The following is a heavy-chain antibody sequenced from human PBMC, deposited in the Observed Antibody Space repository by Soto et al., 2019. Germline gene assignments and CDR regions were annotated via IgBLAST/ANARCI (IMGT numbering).Heavy chain of an antibody. Sequence: QVQLVQSGAEVKKPGSSVKVSCKASGGTLSRSAISWVRQAPGQGLEWMGGIIPIFGPAIYAQKFRGRVSIIADESTRTAYMERSSLRSDDTAVYYCGTGSSWTKVESWGQGTLVTVSS. V-gene: IGHV1-69*01. D-gene: IGHD6-13*01. CDR3: GTGSSWTKVES. CDR1: GGTLSRSA. J-gene: IGHJ4*02. CDR2: IIPIFGPA.